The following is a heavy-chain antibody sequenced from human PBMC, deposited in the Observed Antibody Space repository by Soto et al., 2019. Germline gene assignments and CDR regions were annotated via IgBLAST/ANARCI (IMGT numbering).Heavy chain of an antibody. V-gene: IGHV3-15*07. CDR3: TTFRYYYDSSGYSLWDF. D-gene: IGHD3-22*01. CDR2: IKSEADGGAT. J-gene: IGHJ4*02. CDR1: GFTFSHAW. Sequence: PGGSLRLSGAASGFTFSHAWVNGVRQAPGKGWGGVGRIKSEADGGATDYAGPVKGRLTISRDDSQNTLYLQTNSLKTEDTAMYFCTTFRYYYDSSGYSLWDFWGQGTLVTVSS.